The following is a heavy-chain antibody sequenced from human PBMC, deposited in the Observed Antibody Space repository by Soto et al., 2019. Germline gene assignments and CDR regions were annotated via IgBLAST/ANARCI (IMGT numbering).Heavy chain of an antibody. CDR1: CDSLTNNHW. CDR3: VRDSRTGCSSINCYMH. D-gene: IGHD2-15*01. J-gene: IGHJ4*02. V-gene: IGHV4-4*02. Sequence: QLQLRESGPGLVQPSGTLSLTCDVSCDSLTNNHWWSWVRQAPGKGLEWIGEIWHTGRPNYNPSLKSRVAISIDKSKNQFSLKLSSVTAADTAVYYCVRDSRTGCSSINCYMHWGQGTLVTVSS. CDR2: IWHTGRP.